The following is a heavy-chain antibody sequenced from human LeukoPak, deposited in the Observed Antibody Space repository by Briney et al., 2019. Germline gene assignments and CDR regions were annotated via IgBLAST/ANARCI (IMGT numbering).Heavy chain of an antibody. V-gene: IGHV7-4-1*02. CDR1: GYTFTGYY. J-gene: IGHJ5*02. CDR3: ARDGESYGSGSYVVDP. D-gene: IGHD3-10*01. Sequence: GASVKVSCKASGYTFTGYYMHWVRQAPGQGLEWMGWINTNTGNPTYAQGFTGRFVFSLDTSVSTAYLQISSLKAEDTAVYYCARDGESYGSGSYVVDPWGQGTLVTVSS. CDR2: INTNTGNP.